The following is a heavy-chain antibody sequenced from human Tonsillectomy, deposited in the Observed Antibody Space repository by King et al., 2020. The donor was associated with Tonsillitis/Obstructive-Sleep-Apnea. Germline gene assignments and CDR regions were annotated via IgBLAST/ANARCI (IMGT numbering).Heavy chain of an antibody. D-gene: IGHD3-22*01. CDR2: INWNGGST. J-gene: IGHJ3*01. CDR3: ASLTTHYYDSSGYDYYSFDL. CDR1: GFTFDDYG. Sequence: VQLVESGGGVVRPGGSLRLSCAASGFTFDDYGMSWVRQAPGKGLEWVSGINWNGGSTGYADSVKGRFTISRDNAKNSLYLQMNSLRAEDTALYYCASLTTHYYDSSGYDYYSFDLWGQGTMVTVSS. V-gene: IGHV3-20*04.